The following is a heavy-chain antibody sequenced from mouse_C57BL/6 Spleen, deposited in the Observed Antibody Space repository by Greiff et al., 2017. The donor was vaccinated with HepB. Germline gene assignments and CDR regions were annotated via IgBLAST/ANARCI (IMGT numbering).Heavy chain of an antibody. Sequence: QVQLQQPGAELVRPGTSVKLSCKASGYTFTSYWMHWVKQRPGQGLEWIGVIDPSDSYTNYNQKFKGKATLTVDTSSSTAYMQLSSLTSEDSAVYYCARPYSNYECYFDYWGQGTTLTVSS. CDR2: IDPSDSYT. D-gene: IGHD2-5*01. V-gene: IGHV1-59*01. CDR1: GYTFTSYW. CDR3: ARPYSNYECYFDY. J-gene: IGHJ2*01.